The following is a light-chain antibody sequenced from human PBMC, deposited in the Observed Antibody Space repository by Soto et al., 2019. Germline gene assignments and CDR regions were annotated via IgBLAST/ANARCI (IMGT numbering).Light chain of an antibody. CDR1: QNISNY. CDR3: QQYGSSLLT. J-gene: IGKJ4*01. V-gene: IGKV3-20*01. CDR2: DVS. Sequence: LVLTQSPATLSLSPGTRATLSCRASQNISNYLIWYQQKPGQAPSLLIYDVSNRAAGIPARFSGSGSGTDGTITISRLEPEDGAVYDGQQYGSSLLTFGGGTKVDIK.